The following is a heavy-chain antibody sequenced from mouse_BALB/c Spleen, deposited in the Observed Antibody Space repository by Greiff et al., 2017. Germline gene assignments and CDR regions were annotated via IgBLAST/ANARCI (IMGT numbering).Heavy chain of an antibody. D-gene: IGHD4-1*01. J-gene: IGHJ3*01. CDR3: ARGNWEGFAD. Sequence: DVHLVESGPSLVKPSQTLSFTCSVTGVSITSGYWNWIRKFPGNKLEYMGYISYSGSTYYNPSLKSRISITRDTSKNQYYLQLNTVTTEDTATYYCARGNWEGFADWGQGTLVTVSA. CDR2: ISYSGST. CDR1: GVSITSGY. V-gene: IGHV3-8*02.